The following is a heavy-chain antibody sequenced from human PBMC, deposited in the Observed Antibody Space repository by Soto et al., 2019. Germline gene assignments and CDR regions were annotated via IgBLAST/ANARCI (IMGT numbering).Heavy chain of an antibody. J-gene: IGHJ4*02. Sequence: QVQLLQSGAEVKKPGASVKVSCKASGYMFNTYGITWVRQAPGQGLEWMGWISVYNGNIDYAQKFEGRVTMTTDTSTITAYMELKSLTPEDTAVYYCARTYGSGDYFLPFEYWGQGTPVSVSS. V-gene: IGHV1-18*01. CDR2: ISVYNGNI. D-gene: IGHD3-10*01. CDR3: ARTYGSGDYFLPFEY. CDR1: GYMFNTYG.